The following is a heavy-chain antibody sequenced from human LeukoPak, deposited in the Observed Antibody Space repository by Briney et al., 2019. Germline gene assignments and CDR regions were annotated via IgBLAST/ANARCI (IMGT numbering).Heavy chain of an antibody. V-gene: IGHV4-59*08. CDR2: IYYTGTT. Sequence: SETLSLTCTVTGGSISIYYWSWIRQPPGKGLEWIAYIYYTGTTNYNPSLKSRVTISVDTSKKQLSLKLSSVTAADTAVYYCARLPLRSHFDYWGQGTLVTVSS. D-gene: IGHD3-3*02. CDR3: ARLPLRSHFDY. CDR1: GGSISIYY. J-gene: IGHJ4*02.